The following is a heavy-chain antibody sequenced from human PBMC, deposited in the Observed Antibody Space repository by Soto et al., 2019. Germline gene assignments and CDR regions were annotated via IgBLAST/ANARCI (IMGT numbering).Heavy chain of an antibody. J-gene: IGHJ6*02. V-gene: IGHV4-59*01. CDR3: ARDLWGYCGTDCYPLDV. Sequence: QEQLQESGPGLVKPSETLSLTCTVSGGTISRYYWSWIRQPPGKGLEWIGYMYNTGSTVYNPSFKSRVTISVDTSMNQFSLKLISVTAADTAVYYCARDLWGYCGTDCYPLDVWGQGTTVTVSS. D-gene: IGHD2-21*02. CDR2: MYNTGST. CDR1: GGTISRYY.